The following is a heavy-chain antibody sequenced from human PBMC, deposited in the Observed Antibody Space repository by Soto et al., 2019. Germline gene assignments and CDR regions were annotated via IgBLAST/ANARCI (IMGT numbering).Heavy chain of an antibody. J-gene: IGHJ4*02. CDR1: GFTFSSYW. CDR3: ARELGRGGSSIAARRVDY. V-gene: IGHV3-7*01. D-gene: IGHD6-6*01. Sequence: EVQLVESGGGLVQPGGSLSLSCAASGFTFSSYWMSWVRQAPGKGLEWVANVNQDGSEEYYVDSVKGRFTISRDNAKNSLYLQMNSLRAEDTAVYYCARELGRGGSSIAARRVDYWGQGTLVTVSS. CDR2: VNQDGSEE.